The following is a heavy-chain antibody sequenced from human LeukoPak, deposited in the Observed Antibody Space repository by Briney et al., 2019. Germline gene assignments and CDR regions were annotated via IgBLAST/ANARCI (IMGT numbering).Heavy chain of an antibody. Sequence: SVKVSCKASGGTFSSYAISWVRQAPGQGLEWMGGIIPIFGTANYAQKFQGRVTITADESTSTAYMELSSLRSEDTAVYYCARDVPYSRGWSYYYYYGMDVWGQGTTVTVSS. CDR1: GGTFSSYA. J-gene: IGHJ6*02. CDR2: IIPIFGTA. V-gene: IGHV1-69*13. CDR3: ARDVPYSRGWSYYYYYGMDV. D-gene: IGHD6-19*01.